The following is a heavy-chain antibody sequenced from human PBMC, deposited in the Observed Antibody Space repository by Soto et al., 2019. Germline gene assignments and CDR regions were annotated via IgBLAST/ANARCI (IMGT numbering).Heavy chain of an antibody. Sequence: GESLKISCKGSGYSFTSYWIGWVRQMPGKGLEWMGIIYPGDSDTRYSPSFQGQVTISADKSISTAYLQWSSLKASDTAMYYCARLHYTDYGDYVFGGYFDYWGQGTLVTVSS. D-gene: IGHD4-17*01. CDR1: GYSFTSYW. CDR3: ARLHYTDYGDYVFGGYFDY. V-gene: IGHV5-51*01. CDR2: IYPGDSDT. J-gene: IGHJ4*02.